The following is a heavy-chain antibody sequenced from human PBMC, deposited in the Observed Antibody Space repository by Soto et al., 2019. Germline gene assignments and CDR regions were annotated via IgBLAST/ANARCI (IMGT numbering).Heavy chain of an antibody. CDR2: IIPALGTA. V-gene: IGHV1-69*08. D-gene: IGHD4-17*01. CDR1: GGTFSSHT. Sequence: QDQLVQSGAEVKKPGSSVKVSCKASGGTFSSHTFSWVRQAPGQGLEWMGRIIPALGTATYAQKFQGRVTITADESATTVYMELNCLRSEDTAVDYCARPDFGDYWYFDLGGRGTLVTVSS. J-gene: IGHJ2*01. CDR3: ARPDFGDYWYFDL.